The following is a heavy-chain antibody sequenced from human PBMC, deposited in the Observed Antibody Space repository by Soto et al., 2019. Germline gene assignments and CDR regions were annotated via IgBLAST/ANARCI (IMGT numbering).Heavy chain of an antibody. J-gene: IGHJ5*02. CDR2: ISWDGGST. V-gene: IGHV3-43*01. Sequence: PGGSLRLSCAASGFPFADYTMHWVRQAPGKGLEWVSLISWDGGSTYYADSVKGRFTISRDNSKNSLYLQMNSLRAEGTAVYYCARDPTAMVGLRSDNWFDPWGQGTLVTVSS. CDR1: GFPFADYT. D-gene: IGHD5-18*01. CDR3: ARDPTAMVGLRSDNWFDP.